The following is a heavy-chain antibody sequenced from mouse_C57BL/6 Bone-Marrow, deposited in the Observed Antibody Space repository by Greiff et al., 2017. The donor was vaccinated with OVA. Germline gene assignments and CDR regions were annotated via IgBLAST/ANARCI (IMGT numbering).Heavy chain of an antibody. Sequence: QVQLQQPGAELVRPGSSVKLSCKASGYTFTSYWMHWVKQRPIQGLEWIGNIDPSDSETHYNQKFKDKATLTVDKSSSTAYMQLSSLTSEDSAVYDCARLPLYGKGDYYAMDYWGQGTSVTVSS. D-gene: IGHD2-1*01. CDR3: ARLPLYGKGDYYAMDY. CDR1: GYTFTSYW. CDR2: IDPSDSET. V-gene: IGHV1-52*01. J-gene: IGHJ4*01.